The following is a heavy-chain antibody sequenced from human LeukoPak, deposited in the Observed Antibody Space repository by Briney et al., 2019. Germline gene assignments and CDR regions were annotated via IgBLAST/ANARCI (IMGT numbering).Heavy chain of an antibody. CDR2: INHSGST. J-gene: IGHJ4*02. CDR3: ARGLRRYYHDSSGYSPLYYFDY. Sequence: SETLSLTCAVYGGSFSGYYWSWIRQPPGKGLEWIGEINHSGSTNYNPSLKSRVTISVDTSKNQFSLKLSSVTAADTAVYYCARGLRRYYHDSSGYSPLYYFDYWGQGTLVTVSS. D-gene: IGHD3-22*01. V-gene: IGHV4-34*01. CDR1: GGSFSGYY.